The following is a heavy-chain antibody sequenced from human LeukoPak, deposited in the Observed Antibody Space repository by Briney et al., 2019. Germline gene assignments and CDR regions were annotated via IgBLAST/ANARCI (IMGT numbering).Heavy chain of an antibody. CDR3: ARSPLSGTYYPIGAFDL. CDR2: IYYSGST. Sequence: SETLSLTCSVSGGSISSIGYYWGWIRQPPGKGLEWIGSIYYSGSTYCKPSLKSRATISVDTSETQFSLKLSSVTAADTAVYYCARSPLSGTYYPIGAFDLWGQGTLVTVSS. V-gene: IGHV4-39*01. CDR1: GGSISSIGYY. J-gene: IGHJ3*01. D-gene: IGHD1-26*01.